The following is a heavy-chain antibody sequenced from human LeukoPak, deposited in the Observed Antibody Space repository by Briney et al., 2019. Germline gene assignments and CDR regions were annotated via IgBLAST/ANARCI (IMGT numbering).Heavy chain of an antibody. D-gene: IGHD2-15*01. J-gene: IGHJ5*02. V-gene: IGHV1-2*02. CDR2: INPNSGGT. CDR1: GYTFTGYY. CDR3: ARDVHPCSGGSCYPNWFDP. Sequence: ASVKVSCKASGYTFTGYYMHWVRQAPGQGLEWMGWINPNSGGTNYAQKFQGRVTMTRDTSISTAYMELSRLRSEDTAVYYCARDVHPCSGGSCYPNWFDPWGQGTLVTVSS.